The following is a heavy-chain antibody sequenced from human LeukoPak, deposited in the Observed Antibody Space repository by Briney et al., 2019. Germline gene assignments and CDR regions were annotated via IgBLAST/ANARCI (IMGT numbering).Heavy chain of an antibody. CDR2: INHSGST. V-gene: IGHV4-34*01. CDR1: GGSFSGYY. Sequence: SETLSLTCAVYGGSFSGYYWSWIRQPPGKGLEWIGEINHSGSTNYNPSLKSRVTISVDTSKNQFSLKLSSVTAADTAVYYCASSRRSLGRFDPWGQGTLVTVSS. CDR3: ASSRRSLGRFDP. D-gene: IGHD3-10*01. J-gene: IGHJ5*02.